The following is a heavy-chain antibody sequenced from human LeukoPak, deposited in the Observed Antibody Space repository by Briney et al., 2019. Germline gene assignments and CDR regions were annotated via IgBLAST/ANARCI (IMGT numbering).Heavy chain of an antibody. CDR1: GGSISSSIW. D-gene: IGHD4-17*01. CDR3: ESSLGDYATTYYYYYMDV. J-gene: IGHJ6*03. V-gene: IGHV4-4*02. Sequence: PSETLSLTCAVSGGSISSSIWWTWVRQPPGKGLEWIGEIYHSATTSYNPSLRSRVTISVDKSKNQFSLNLNSVTAADTAVYYCESSLGDYATTYYYYYMDVWGKGTTVTVSS. CDR2: IYHSATT.